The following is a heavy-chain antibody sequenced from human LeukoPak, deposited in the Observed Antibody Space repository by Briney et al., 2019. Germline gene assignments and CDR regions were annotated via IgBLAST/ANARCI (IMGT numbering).Heavy chain of an antibody. CDR1: GGTFSSYA. J-gene: IGHJ6*03. V-gene: IGHV1-69*05. CDR3: ASGVVPHGNYMDV. D-gene: IGHD3-3*01. CDR2: IIRIFGTA. Sequence: GASVKVSCKASGGTFSSYAISWVRQAPGQGLEWMGGIIRIFGTANYAQKFQGRVTITTDESTSTAYMELSSLRSEDTAVYYCASGVVPHGNYMDVWGKGTTVTVSS.